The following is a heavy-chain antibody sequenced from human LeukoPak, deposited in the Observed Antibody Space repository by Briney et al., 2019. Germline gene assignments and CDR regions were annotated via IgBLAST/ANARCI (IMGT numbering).Heavy chain of an antibody. Sequence: GGSLRLSCAASGFTLSSYAMSWVRQAPGKGLEWVSGSGSGGSTYYADSVEGRFTISRDNSKNTLYLQMNSLRADDTAVYFCARWDSAGASKYYFDYWGQGTLVTVSP. D-gene: IGHD1-26*01. CDR3: ARWDSAGASKYYFDY. V-gene: IGHV3-23*01. CDR1: GFTLSSYA. CDR2: SGSGGST. J-gene: IGHJ4*02.